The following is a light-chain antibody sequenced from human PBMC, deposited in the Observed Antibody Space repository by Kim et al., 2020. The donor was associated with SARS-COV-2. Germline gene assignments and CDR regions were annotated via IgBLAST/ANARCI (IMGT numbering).Light chain of an antibody. J-gene: IGLJ3*02. CDR3: SAWDTSLNGWV. Sequence: QTATLTCTGNSNNVGNQGAAWLQQHQGHPPKLLSYRNNNRPSGILERFSASRSGNTASLTITGLQPEDEADYYCSAWDTSLNGWVFGGGTKLTVL. CDR2: RNN. CDR1: SNNVGNQG. V-gene: IGLV10-54*01.